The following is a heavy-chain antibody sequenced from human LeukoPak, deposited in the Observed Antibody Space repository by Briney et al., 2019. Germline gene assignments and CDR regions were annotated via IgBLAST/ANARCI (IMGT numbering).Heavy chain of an antibody. CDR2: ISGSGGST. V-gene: IGHV3-23*01. Sequence: GGSLRLSCAASGSTFSNYAMNWVRQAPGKGLGRVSAISGSGGSTFYADSVKGGFTISRDNSKNTVYLQMSGLRAEDTALYYCAKAHCSPTSCSRIDYWGQGTLVTVSS. CDR3: AKAHCSPTSCSRIDY. CDR1: GSTFSNYA. J-gene: IGHJ4*02. D-gene: IGHD2-2*01.